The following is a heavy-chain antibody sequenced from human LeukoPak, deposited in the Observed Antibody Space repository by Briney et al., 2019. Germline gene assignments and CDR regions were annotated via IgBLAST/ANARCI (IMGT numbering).Heavy chain of an antibody. J-gene: IGHJ4*02. Sequence: GSLRLSCAASGFTFSSYAMHWVRQAPGKGLEWVAVISYDGSNKYYADSVKGRFTISRDSSKNTLYLQMNSLRAEDTAVYYCASSTFIVGATGYWGQGTLVTVSS. D-gene: IGHD1-26*01. CDR1: GFTFSSYA. V-gene: IGHV3-30-3*01. CDR2: ISYDGSNK. CDR3: ASSTFIVGATGY.